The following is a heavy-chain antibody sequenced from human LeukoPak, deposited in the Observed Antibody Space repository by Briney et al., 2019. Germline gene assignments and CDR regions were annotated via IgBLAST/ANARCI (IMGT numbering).Heavy chain of an antibody. CDR2: INAGNGNT. D-gene: IGHD3-3*01. CDR1: GYTFTSYA. V-gene: IGHV1-3*01. J-gene: IGHJ5*02. CDR3: AREAYDFWSGYYTYNWLDP. Sequence: GASVKVSCKASGYTFTSYAMHWVRQAPGQRLEWMGWINAGNGNTKYSQKFQGRVTITRDTSASTAYMELSSLRSEDTAVYYCAREAYDFWSGYYTYNWLDPWGQGTLVTVSS.